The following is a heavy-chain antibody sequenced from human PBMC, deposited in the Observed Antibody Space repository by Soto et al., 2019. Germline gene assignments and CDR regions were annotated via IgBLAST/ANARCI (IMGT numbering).Heavy chain of an antibody. V-gene: IGHV3-21*01. J-gene: IGHJ4*02. CDR2: ISASSTYI. D-gene: IGHD5-12*01. Sequence: EVQLVESGGGLVKPGGSLRLSCEASGFIFSSYTMNWVRQAPGKGLEWVSSISASSTYIYYADSLKGRFTVSRDKAYNCLYLQMNSLTAEDTAVYYCARGWLRDPWMYWGQGTLVTF. CDR1: GFIFSSYT. CDR3: ARGWLRDPWMY.